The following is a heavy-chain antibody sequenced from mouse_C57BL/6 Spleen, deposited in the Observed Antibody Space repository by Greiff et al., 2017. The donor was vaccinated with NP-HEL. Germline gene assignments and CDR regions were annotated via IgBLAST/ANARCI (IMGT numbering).Heavy chain of an antibody. CDR3: TRHDGIAY. CDR2: IDPETGGT. Sequence: QVQLQQSGAELVRPGASVTLSCKASGYTFTDYEMHWVKQTPVHGLEWIGAIDPETGGTAYNQKFKGKAILTADKSSSTAYMELRSLTSEDSAVYYCTRHDGIAYWGQGTLVTVSA. V-gene: IGHV1-15*01. D-gene: IGHD2-3*01. CDR1: GYTFTDYE. J-gene: IGHJ3*01.